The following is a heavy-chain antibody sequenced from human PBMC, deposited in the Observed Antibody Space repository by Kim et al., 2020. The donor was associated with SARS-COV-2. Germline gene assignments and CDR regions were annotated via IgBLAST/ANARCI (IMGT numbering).Heavy chain of an antibody. Sequence: TTYSPSFQGHVTISADKSISTAYLQWSSLKASDTAMYYCARHKLYNWFDPWGQGTLVTVSS. J-gene: IGHJ5*02. V-gene: IGHV5-10-1*01. CDR2: T. D-gene: IGHD1-1*01. CDR3: ARHKLYNWFDP.